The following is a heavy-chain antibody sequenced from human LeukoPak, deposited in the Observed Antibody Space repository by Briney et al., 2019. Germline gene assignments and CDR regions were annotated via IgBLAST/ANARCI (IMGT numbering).Heavy chain of an antibody. CDR3: GKGTGQYYGDQLDT. D-gene: IGHD4-17*01. J-gene: IGHJ5*02. CDR1: GFSFDGYA. V-gene: IGHV3-23*01. Sequence: GGSLRLSCAASGFSFDGYALSWVRQAPGKGLEWVSSISASGENTFYTSSVKGRFTISRDNSKNTLFLQMNSLRAEDTAEYYCGKGTGQYYGDQLDTWGQGALVTVSS. CDR2: ISASGENT.